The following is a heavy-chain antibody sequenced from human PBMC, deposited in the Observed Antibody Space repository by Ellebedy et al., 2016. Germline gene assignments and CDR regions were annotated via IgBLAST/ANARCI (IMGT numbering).Heavy chain of an antibody. CDR2: ISYDGSNK. CDR3: AREEISGSYPYFDY. J-gene: IGHJ4*02. CDR1: GFTFSSYA. Sequence: GESLKISXAASGFTFSSYAMHWVRQAPGKGLEWVAVISYDGSNKYYADSVKGRFTISRDNSKNTLYLQMNSLRAEDTAVYYCAREEISGSYPYFDYWGQGTLVTVSS. V-gene: IGHV3-30-3*01. D-gene: IGHD1-26*01.